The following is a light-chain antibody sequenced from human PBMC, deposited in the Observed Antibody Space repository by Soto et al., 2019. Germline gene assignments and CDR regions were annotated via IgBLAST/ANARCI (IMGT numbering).Light chain of an antibody. J-gene: IGLJ1*01. CDR1: RSDVGGYKY. CDR3: ASYAARSALGG. CDR2: EVT. Sequence: LTQLASVSGSPGKSNTISCNRTRSDVGGYKYVSWYQHHPGKAPILIIFEVTDRPSGVSSRFSGSKSGNTASLTISRLQAEDEADYYCASYAARSALGGFGTGTKVTVL. V-gene: IGLV2-14*01.